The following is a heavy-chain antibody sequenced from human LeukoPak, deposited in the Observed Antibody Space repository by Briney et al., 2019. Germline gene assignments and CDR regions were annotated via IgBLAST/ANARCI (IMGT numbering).Heavy chain of an antibody. CDR1: GESFSGYY. D-gene: IGHD3-3*01. J-gene: IGHJ5*02. V-gene: IGHV4-34*01. Sequence: SETLSLTCAVYGESFSGYYWSWIRQPPGKGLEWIGEVNRSGSTYYNPSLKSRVTISVDTSKNQFSLKLSSVTAADTAVYYCARHDIQYYDFWSGSNWFDPWGQGTLVTVSS. CDR2: VNRSGST. CDR3: ARHDIQYYDFWSGSNWFDP.